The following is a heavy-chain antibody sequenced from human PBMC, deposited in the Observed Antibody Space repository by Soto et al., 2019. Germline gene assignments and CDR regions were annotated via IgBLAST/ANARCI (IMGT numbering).Heavy chain of an antibody. CDR3: ARDGGDKRIFDS. J-gene: IGHJ4*02. CDR1: GDSVSSGTYF. CDR2: VYYSGST. Sequence: SETLSLTCTVSGDSVSSGTYFWSWIRQPPGKGLEWIGYVYYSGSTNYNPTLKSRLTMSVDTSKNQFSLKLSSVTAADTAVYYCARDGGDKRIFDSWGPGTLVTVSS. V-gene: IGHV4-61*01. D-gene: IGHD2-21*02.